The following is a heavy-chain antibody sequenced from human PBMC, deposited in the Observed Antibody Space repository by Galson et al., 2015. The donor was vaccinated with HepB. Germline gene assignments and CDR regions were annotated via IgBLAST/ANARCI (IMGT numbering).Heavy chain of an antibody. CDR2: ISYDGSNK. V-gene: IGHV3-30-3*01. D-gene: IGHD2-15*01. CDR1: GFTLSSYA. Sequence: SLRLSCAASGFTLSSYAMHWVRQAPGKGLEWVAVISYDGSNKYYADSVKGRFTISRDNSKNTLYLQMNSLRAEDTAVYYCARTDCRGCYYYYYMDVWGKGTTVTVSS. J-gene: IGHJ6*03. CDR3: ARTDCRGCYYYYYMDV.